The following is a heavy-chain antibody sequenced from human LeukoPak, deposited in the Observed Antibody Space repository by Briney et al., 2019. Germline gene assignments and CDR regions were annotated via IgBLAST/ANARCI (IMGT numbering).Heavy chain of an antibody. CDR1: GGSISSYY. D-gene: IGHD4-17*01. CDR2: IYYSGST. CDR3: ARGISTVTEYYFDY. J-gene: IGHJ4*02. Sequence: KPSETLSLTCTVSGGSISSYYWSWIRQPPGKGLEWIGYIYYSGSTNYNPSLKSRVTISVDTSKNQFSLKLSSVTAADTAVYYCARGISTVTEYYFDYWGQRTLVTVSS. V-gene: IGHV4-59*01.